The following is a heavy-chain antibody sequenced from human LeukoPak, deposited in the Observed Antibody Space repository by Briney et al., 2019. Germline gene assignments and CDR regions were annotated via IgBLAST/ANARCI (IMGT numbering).Heavy chain of an antibody. CDR1: GFTFSSYE. CDR2: ISSSGTTK. CDR3: ARDRELNSYGLDY. Sequence: PGGSLRLSCAASGFTFSSYEMNWVRQAPGKGLEWVSYISSSGTTKYYADPVKGLFTISRDNVKNSLYLQMNSLRAEDTAVYYCARDRELNSYGLDYWGQGTLVTVSS. J-gene: IGHJ4*02. D-gene: IGHD5-18*01. V-gene: IGHV3-48*03.